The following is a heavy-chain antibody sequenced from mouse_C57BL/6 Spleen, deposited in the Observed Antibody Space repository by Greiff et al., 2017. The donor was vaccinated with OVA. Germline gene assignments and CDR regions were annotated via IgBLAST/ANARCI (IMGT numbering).Heavy chain of an antibody. Sequence: VQLQQSGAELVKPGASVKISCKASGYAFSSYWMNWVKQRPGKGLEWIGQIYPGDGDTNYNGKFKGKATLTADKSSSTAYMQLSSLTSEDSAVYFCAREEDGSSYWYFEVWGTGTTVTVAS. D-gene: IGHD1-1*01. CDR1: GYAFSSYW. V-gene: IGHV1-80*01. CDR2: IYPGDGDT. J-gene: IGHJ1*03. CDR3: AREEDGSSYWYFEV.